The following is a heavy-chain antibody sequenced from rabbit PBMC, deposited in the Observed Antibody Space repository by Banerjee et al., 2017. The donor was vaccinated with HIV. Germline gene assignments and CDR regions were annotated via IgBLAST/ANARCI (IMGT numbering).Heavy chain of an antibody. CDR2: IYAGSGTT. Sequence: QEQLKETGGGLVQPGGTLTLTCTASGFTISSYWMSWVRQAPGKGLEWIGIIYAGSGTTVYASWVNGRFTISSNTKQNTVSLQMNSLTAADTATYFCTRRNSDGSTYGSLHLWGPGTLVTVS. D-gene: IGHD8-1*01. V-gene: IGHV1S43*01. CDR1: GFTISSYW. J-gene: IGHJ4*01. CDR3: TRRNSDGSTYGSLHL.